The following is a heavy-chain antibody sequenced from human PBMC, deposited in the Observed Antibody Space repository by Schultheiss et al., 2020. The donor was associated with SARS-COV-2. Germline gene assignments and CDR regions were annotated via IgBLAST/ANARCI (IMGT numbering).Heavy chain of an antibody. CDR3: ARDVLDIVLMVYASPNWFDP. V-gene: IGHV4-4*07. D-gene: IGHD2-8*01. CDR1: GGSISSYY. Sequence: SETLSLTCTVSGGSISSYYWSWIRQPAGKGLEWIGRIYTSGSTNYNPSLKSRVTMSVDTSKNQFSLKLSSVTAADTAVYYCARDVLDIVLMVYASPNWFDPWGQGTLVTVSS. J-gene: IGHJ5*02. CDR2: IYTSGST.